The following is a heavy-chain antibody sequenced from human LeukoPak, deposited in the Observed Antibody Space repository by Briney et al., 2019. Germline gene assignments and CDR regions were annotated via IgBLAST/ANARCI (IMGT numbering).Heavy chain of an antibody. Sequence: SQTLSLTCTVSGGSISSSSYYWGWIRQPPGKGLEWIGSIYYSGSTYYNPSLKSRVTISVDTSKNQFSLKLSSVTAADTAVYYCARRSAMVGDYWGQGTLVTVSS. D-gene: IGHD5-18*01. J-gene: IGHJ4*02. CDR2: IYYSGST. CDR3: ARRSAMVGDY. V-gene: IGHV4-39*01. CDR1: GGSISSSSYY.